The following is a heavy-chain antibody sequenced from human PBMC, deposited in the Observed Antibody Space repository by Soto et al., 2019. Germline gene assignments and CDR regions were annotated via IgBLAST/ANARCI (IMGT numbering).Heavy chain of an antibody. D-gene: IGHD3-22*01. J-gene: IGHJ4*02. CDR3: TTSSGYAPRYFDY. Sequence: GGSLRLSCAGSGFTFTNFDMHWVRQAPGKGLEWVTVISYDGGNKQYVDSVRGRFTISRDNSKNTVYLQLDSLRVEDTAVYYCTTSSGYAPRYFDYWGQGTLVTVSS. CDR2: ISYDGGNK. V-gene: IGHV3-30*03. CDR1: GFTFTNFD.